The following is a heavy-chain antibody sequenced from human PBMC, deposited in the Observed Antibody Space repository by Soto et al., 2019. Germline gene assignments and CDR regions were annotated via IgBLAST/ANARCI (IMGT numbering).Heavy chain of an antibody. V-gene: IGHV4-59*08. CDR1: GGSMISYH. CDR3: VRYHGARVYFDY. D-gene: IGHD4-17*01. J-gene: IGHJ4*02. CDR2: ISYSGST. Sequence: SETLSLTCTVSGGSMISYHGSWIRQPPGKGLEWLGYISYSGSTNYNPSLKSRVTISIDTSMNQFSLNLNSVTAADTAVYFCVRYHGARVYFDYWGQGSLVTVSS.